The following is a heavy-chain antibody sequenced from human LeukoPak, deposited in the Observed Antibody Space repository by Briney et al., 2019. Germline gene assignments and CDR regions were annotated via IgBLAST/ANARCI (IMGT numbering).Heavy chain of an antibody. CDR1: GGSISSGGYS. CDR3: ARVITGTTRDAFDI. J-gene: IGHJ3*02. Sequence: SQTLSLTCAVSGGSISSGGYSWSWIRQPPGKGLEWIGYIYHSGSTYYNPSLKSRVTISVDRSKNQFSLKLSSVTAADTAVYYCARVITGTTRDAFDIWGQGTMVTVSS. D-gene: IGHD1-7*01. CDR2: IYHSGST. V-gene: IGHV4-30-2*01.